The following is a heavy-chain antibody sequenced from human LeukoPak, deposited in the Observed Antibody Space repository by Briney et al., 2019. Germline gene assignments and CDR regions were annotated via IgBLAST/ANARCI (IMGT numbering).Heavy chain of an antibody. CDR1: GGSFSGYY. CDR2: INHSGST. J-gene: IGHJ5*02. V-gene: IGHV4-34*01. CDR3: ARQGVFNWFDP. Sequence: SETLSLTCAVYGGSFSGYYWSWIRQPPGKGLEWIGEINHSGSTNYNPSLKSRVTISVDTSKNQFSPKLSSVTAADTAVYYCARQGVFNWFDPWGQGTLVTVSS.